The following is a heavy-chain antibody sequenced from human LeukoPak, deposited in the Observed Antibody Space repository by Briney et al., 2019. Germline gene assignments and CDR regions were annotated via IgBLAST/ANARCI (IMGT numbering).Heavy chain of an antibody. D-gene: IGHD2-2*01. CDR3: ARDRGYCSSTSCYVRRNDAFDI. CDR2: IYYSGST. J-gene: IGHJ3*02. Sequence: SETLSLTCTVSGGSISSYYWSWIRQPPGKGLEWIGYIYYSGSTNYNPSLKSRVTISVDTSKNQFPLKLSSVTAADTAVYYCARDRGYCSSTSCYVRRNDAFDIWGQGTMVTVSS. CDR1: GGSISSYY. V-gene: IGHV4-59*01.